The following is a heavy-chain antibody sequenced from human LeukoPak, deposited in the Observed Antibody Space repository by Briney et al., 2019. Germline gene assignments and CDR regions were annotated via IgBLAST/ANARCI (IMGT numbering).Heavy chain of an antibody. CDR3: ARASSGSVPYYYYYMDV. Sequence: SETLSLTCTVSGGSISSGSYYWSWIRQPSGKGLEWIGRIYTSGSTNYNPSLKSRVTISVDTSKNQFSLKLSSVTAADTAVYYCARASSGSVPYYYYYMDVWGKGTTVTVSS. V-gene: IGHV4-61*02. D-gene: IGHD1-26*01. J-gene: IGHJ6*03. CDR1: GGSISSGSYY. CDR2: IYTSGST.